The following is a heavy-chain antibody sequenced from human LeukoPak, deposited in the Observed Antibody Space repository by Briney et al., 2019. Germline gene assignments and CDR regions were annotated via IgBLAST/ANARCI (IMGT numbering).Heavy chain of an antibody. Sequence: GGSLRLSCAASGFTFSNAWMSWVRQAPGKGLEWVAVISYDGSNKYYADSVKGRFTISRDNSKNTLYPQMNSLRAEDTAVYYCAKGEPYYYGSGSLGEFDYWGQGTLVTVSS. J-gene: IGHJ4*02. V-gene: IGHV3-30*18. CDR1: GFTFSNAW. D-gene: IGHD3-10*01. CDR3: AKGEPYYYGSGSLGEFDY. CDR2: ISYDGSNK.